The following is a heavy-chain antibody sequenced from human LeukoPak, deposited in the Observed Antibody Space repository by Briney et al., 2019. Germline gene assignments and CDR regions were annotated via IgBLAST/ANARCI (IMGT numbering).Heavy chain of an antibody. J-gene: IGHJ6*03. Sequence: SETLSLTCTVSGGSISSSSYYWGWIRQPPGKGLEWIGSIYYSGSTYYNLSLKSRVTISVDTSKNQFSLKLSSVTAADTAVYYCASSGGRLRYFESYYYYYMDVWGKGTTVTVSS. CDR1: GGSISSSSYY. CDR2: IYYSGST. V-gene: IGHV4-39*07. D-gene: IGHD3-9*01. CDR3: ASSGGRLRYFESYYYYYMDV.